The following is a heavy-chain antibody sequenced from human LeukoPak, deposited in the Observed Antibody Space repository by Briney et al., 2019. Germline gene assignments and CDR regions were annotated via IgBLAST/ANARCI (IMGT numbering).Heavy chain of an antibody. V-gene: IGHV3-30*18. CDR2: ISYDGSKQ. CDR3: AKGRQWLVREMAEN. Sequence: GRSLKLSCATSGFTLSYYAMHWFRQAPGKGLEWVAVISYDGSKQYYGDSVKGRFNISRADSQNTVSLQMNGLKSEDTAVYFCAKGRQWLVREMAENWGQGTLVTVSS. D-gene: IGHD6-19*01. J-gene: IGHJ4*02. CDR1: GFTLSYYA.